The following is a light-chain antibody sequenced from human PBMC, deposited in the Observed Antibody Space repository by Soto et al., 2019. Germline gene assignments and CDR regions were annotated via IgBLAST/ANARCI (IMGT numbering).Light chain of an antibody. CDR2: GAY. J-gene: IGKJ1*01. V-gene: IGKV3-15*01. CDR1: QSISDT. CDR3: QQYDNWPWT. Sequence: EIVMTKCPAPLSVFLGGSATLSCRASQSISDTLAWYQQKPGQAPRLLIYGAYRRANGFPARFSGSGSGTDFTRTSSSLRSEDLAVYYCQQYDNWPWTVGQGTKVDIK.